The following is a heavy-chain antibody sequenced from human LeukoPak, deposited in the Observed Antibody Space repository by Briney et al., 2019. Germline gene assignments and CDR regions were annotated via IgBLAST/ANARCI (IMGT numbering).Heavy chain of an antibody. CDR1: GGSISSSSYY. CDR3: AKEGGRWFGESLDY. J-gene: IGHJ4*02. Sequence: SETLSLTCTVSGGSISSSSYYWGWIRQPPGKGLEWIGSIYYSGSTYYNPSLKSRVTISVDTSKDQFSLKLSSVTAADTALYYCAKEGGRWFGESLDYWGQGTLVTVSS. D-gene: IGHD3-10*01. V-gene: IGHV4-39*07. CDR2: IYYSGST.